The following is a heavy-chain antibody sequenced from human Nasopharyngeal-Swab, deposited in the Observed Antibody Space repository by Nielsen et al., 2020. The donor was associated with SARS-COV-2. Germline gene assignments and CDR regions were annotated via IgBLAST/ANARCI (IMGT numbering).Heavy chain of an antibody. CDR1: GYSFSCYG. CDR2: ISASSGNT. Sequence: ASVKVSCKASGYSFSCYGITWVRQAPGQGLEWMGWISASSGNTNYAQNLRGRVTMTTDTSTNTAYMELRSLRLDDTAMYYCTRDDFNWYFNLWGRGTLVTVSS. V-gene: IGHV1-18*01. D-gene: IGHD3/OR15-3a*01. CDR3: TRDDFNWYFNL. J-gene: IGHJ2*01.